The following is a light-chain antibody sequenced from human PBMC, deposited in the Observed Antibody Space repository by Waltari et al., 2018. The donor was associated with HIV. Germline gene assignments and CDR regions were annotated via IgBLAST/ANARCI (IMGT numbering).Light chain of an antibody. CDR3: QQYYSTPDT. J-gene: IGKJ2*01. CDR1: QSVLYSSNNKNY. Sequence: DIVMTQSPVSLAVSLGERATINCKSSQSVLYSSNNKNYLAWYQQKPGQPPKLLIYWASTRESGVPDRFSGSGSGTDFTLTISSLQAEDVAVYYCQQYYSTPDTFGQGTKLEI. CDR2: WAS. V-gene: IGKV4-1*01.